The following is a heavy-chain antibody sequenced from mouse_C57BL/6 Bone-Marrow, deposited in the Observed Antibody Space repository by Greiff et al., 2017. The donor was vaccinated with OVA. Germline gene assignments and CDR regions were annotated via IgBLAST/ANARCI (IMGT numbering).Heavy chain of an antibody. D-gene: IGHD1-1*01. V-gene: IGHV14-2*01. J-gene: IGHJ2*01. Sequence: EVQLQQSGAELVKPGASVKLSCTASGFNINDYYMHWVKQRTEQGLEWIGRIDPEDGETKYAPTFQGKATITEDTSPNTAYLQLSSQRSEDTAVYYCARSSYYGNSSFGYWGQGTTLTVSS. CDR2: IDPEDGET. CDR1: GFNINDYY. CDR3: ARSSYYGNSSFGY.